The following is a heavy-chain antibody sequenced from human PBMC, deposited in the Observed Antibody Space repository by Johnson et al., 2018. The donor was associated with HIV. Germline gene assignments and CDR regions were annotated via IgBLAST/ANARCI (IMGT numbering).Heavy chain of an antibody. D-gene: IGHD2-15*01. CDR3: ARGTRERWLFDSWVSHSGSMRDAFDI. Sequence: QVQLVESGGGVVQPGRSLRLSCAASGFTFSSYGTHWVRQAPGKGLERVAVIWYDGSNKYYADSVKGRFTISRDNSKNPLYLQMNSLRAEDTAVYYCARGTRERWLFDSWVSHSGSMRDAFDIWGQGTMVTVSS. J-gene: IGHJ3*02. V-gene: IGHV3-33*01. CDR1: GFTFSSYG. CDR2: IWYDGSNK.